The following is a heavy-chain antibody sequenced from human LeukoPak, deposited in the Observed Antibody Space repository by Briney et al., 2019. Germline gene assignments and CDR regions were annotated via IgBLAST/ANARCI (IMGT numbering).Heavy chain of an antibody. D-gene: IGHD3-9*01. CDR1: GGSIRSSSYY. V-gene: IGHV4-39*01. Sequence: SETLSLTCTVSGGSIRSSSYYWGWIRQPPGKGLEWIGSIYYSGSTYYNPSLKGRVTISVDTSKNQFSLKLSSVTAADTAVYYCARARYILTGYYPFDYWGQGTLVTVSS. CDR2: IYYSGST. J-gene: IGHJ4*02. CDR3: ARARYILTGYYPFDY.